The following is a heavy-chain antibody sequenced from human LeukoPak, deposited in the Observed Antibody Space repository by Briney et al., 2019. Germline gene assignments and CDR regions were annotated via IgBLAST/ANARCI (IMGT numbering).Heavy chain of an antibody. CDR3: ARGGSYYYYMDV. CDR1: GFTFSSYS. Sequence: GGSLRLSCAAPGFTFSSYSMNWVRQAPGKGLEWVSYISSSSSTIYYADSVKGRFTISRDNAKNSLYLQMNSLRAEDTAVYYCARGGSYYYYMDVWGKGTTVTVSS. J-gene: IGHJ6*03. CDR2: ISSSSSTI. V-gene: IGHV3-48*01.